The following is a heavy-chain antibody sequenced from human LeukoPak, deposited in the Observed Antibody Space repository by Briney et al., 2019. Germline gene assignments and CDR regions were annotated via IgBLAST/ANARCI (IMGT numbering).Heavy chain of an antibody. Sequence: GGSLRLSCVASGFTLSSAWMSWVRQAPGKGLEWVSVIYSGGSTYYADSVKGRFTISRDNSKSTLYLQMNSLRAEDTAVYYCARDRGCGDCYPPANDAFDIWGQGTMVTVSS. CDR2: IYSGGST. V-gene: IGHV3-66*01. CDR1: GFTLSSAW. CDR3: ARDRGCGDCYPPANDAFDI. D-gene: IGHD2-21*02. J-gene: IGHJ3*02.